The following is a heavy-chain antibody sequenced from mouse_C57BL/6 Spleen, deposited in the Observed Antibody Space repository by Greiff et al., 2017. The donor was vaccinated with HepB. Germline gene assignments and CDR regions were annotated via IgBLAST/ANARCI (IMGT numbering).Heavy chain of an antibody. Sequence: EVQLQESGPGLVKPSQSLSLTCSVTGYSITSGYYWNWIRQFPGNKLEWMGYISYDGSNNYNPSLKNRISITRDTSKNQLFLKLNSVTTEDTAAYYCARGGYYGYDGWFAYWGQGTLVTVSA. V-gene: IGHV3-6*01. J-gene: IGHJ3*01. CDR3: ARGGYYGYDGWFAY. D-gene: IGHD2-2*01. CDR1: GYSITSGYY. CDR2: ISYDGSN.